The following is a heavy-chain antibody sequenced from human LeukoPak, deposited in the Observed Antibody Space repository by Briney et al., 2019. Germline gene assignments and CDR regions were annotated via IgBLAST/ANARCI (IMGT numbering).Heavy chain of an antibody. V-gene: IGHV3-23*01. CDR2: LSGGGEYT. J-gene: IGHJ4*02. Sequence: PGGSLRLSCAASGFTFSSYAMSWVRQAPGKGLEWVSALSGGGEYTYSVDSVKGRFTISRDNSKNMLYLQMNSLRAEDTAVYYCATITYFDYIWGRFVSWGQGTLVTVSS. CDR3: ATITYFDYIWGRFVS. CDR1: GFTFSSYA. D-gene: IGHD3-16*01.